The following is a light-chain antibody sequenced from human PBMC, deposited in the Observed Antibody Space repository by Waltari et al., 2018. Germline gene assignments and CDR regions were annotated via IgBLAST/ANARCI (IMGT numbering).Light chain of an antibody. CDR1: QGLQTY. CDR3: QQYNFYPLT. V-gene: IGKV1-16*02. Sequence: DIQMTQSPSSLSASVGDRVTITCRASQGLQTYLACFQQKPGKAPKSLINGASNLQSGVPSEFNGSGSGTDFTLTISSLQPEDFATYYCQQYNFYPLTFGGGTKVEIK. CDR2: GAS. J-gene: IGKJ4*01.